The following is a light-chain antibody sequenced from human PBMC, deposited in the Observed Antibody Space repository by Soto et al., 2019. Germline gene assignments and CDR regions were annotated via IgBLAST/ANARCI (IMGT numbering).Light chain of an antibody. CDR1: SSDVGGYNY. V-gene: IGLV2-14*01. Sequence: QSALTQPASVSGSPGQSITISCTGTSSDVGGYNYVSWYQQHPGKAPKLMIYDVTNRPSGVSNRFSGSKSGNTASLTISGLQAEDEADYCCSSYTCSSTLVVFCGGTKLTVL. CDR3: SSYTCSSTLVV. J-gene: IGLJ2*01. CDR2: DVT.